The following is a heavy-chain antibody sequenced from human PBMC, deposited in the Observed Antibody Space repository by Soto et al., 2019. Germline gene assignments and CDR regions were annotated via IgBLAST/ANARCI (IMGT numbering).Heavy chain of an antibody. Sequence: QVQLVESGGGVVQPGRSLRLSCAASGFTFSSYGMHWVRQAPGKGLEWVAVISYDGSNKYYADSVKGRFTISRDNSKNTLYLQMNRLGAEDTAVYYCGKDFLETTVTTCPYFDYWGQGTLVTVSS. V-gene: IGHV3-30*18. CDR1: GFTFSSYG. CDR3: GKDFLETTVTTCPYFDY. D-gene: IGHD4-17*01. J-gene: IGHJ4*02. CDR2: ISYDGSNK.